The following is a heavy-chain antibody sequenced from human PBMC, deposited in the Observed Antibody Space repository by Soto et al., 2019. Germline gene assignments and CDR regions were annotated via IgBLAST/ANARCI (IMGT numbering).Heavy chain of an antibody. D-gene: IGHD3-16*02. Sequence: QVQLVQSGVEMREPGSAVRVSCKASGGTFNMYAMNWVRQAPGQGLEWMAGIIPIFDTPRYSQQFQGRVTITVDESTSTAYMELTSLRAEDTAIYYCARSIGSGGVIGGFDYWGQGTLVTVAS. CDR1: GGTFNMYA. J-gene: IGHJ4*02. CDR3: ARSIGSGGVIGGFDY. CDR2: IIPIFDTP. V-gene: IGHV1-69*01.